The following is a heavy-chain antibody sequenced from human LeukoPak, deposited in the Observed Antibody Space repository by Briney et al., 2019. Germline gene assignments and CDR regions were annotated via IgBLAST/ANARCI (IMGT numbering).Heavy chain of an antibody. CDR2: INPNSGGT. J-gene: IGHJ6*03. CDR1: GYTFTGYY. CDR3: ARDPGGSWYYYYYYMDV. V-gene: IGHV1-2*02. D-gene: IGHD6-13*01. Sequence: ASVKVSCKASGYTFTGYYMHWVRQAPGQGLEWMGWINPNSGGTNYAQKFQGRVTMTRDTSISTAYMELSRLRSDDTAVYYCARDPGGSWYYYYYYMDVWGKGTTVTVSS.